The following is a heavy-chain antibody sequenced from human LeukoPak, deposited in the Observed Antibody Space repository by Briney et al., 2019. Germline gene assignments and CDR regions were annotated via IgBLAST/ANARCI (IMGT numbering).Heavy chain of an antibody. Sequence: GGSLRLSCVASGFSFSSYEMTWVRQAPGKGLDWVAYIDSSGSTKYFADSVKGRFTISRDNAKNSLYLQMNSLRPEDTALYYCAKDYTTMVRGVDYWGQGTLVTVSS. V-gene: IGHV3-48*03. CDR1: GFSFSSYE. D-gene: IGHD5-18*01. CDR3: AKDYTTMVRGVDY. J-gene: IGHJ4*02. CDR2: IDSSGSTK.